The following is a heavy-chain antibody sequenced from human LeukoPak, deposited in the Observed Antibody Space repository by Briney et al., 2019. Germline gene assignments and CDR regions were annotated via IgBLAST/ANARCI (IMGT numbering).Heavy chain of an antibody. CDR3: ARQLTGGYFDY. Sequence: ASVQDSCMACGYTLTSFYMHWVRQPPGQGLESMGIINSSGGSTSYAQKFQGRVTMTTDTSTSTVYMELSSLRSEDTAMYYCARQLTGGYFDYWGQGTLVTVTS. D-gene: IGHD2-2*01. CDR1: GYTLTSFY. CDR2: INSSGGST. J-gene: IGHJ4*02. V-gene: IGHV1-46*01.